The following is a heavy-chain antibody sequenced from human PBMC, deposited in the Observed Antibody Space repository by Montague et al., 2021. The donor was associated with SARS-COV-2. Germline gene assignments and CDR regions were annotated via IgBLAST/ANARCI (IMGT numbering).Heavy chain of an antibody. V-gene: IGHV3-21*01. Sequence: SLRLSCAASGFTFSSFSMNWVRQAPGKRLEWVASISSESTYILYAESVRGRFTVSRDKAQNLLFLQMNSLRAEDTALYYCARFETSKFYSSGVDVWGQGTMVTVSS. D-gene: IGHD2-15*01. CDR3: ARFETSKFYSSGVDV. J-gene: IGHJ6*02. CDR1: GFTFSSFS. CDR2: ISSESTYI.